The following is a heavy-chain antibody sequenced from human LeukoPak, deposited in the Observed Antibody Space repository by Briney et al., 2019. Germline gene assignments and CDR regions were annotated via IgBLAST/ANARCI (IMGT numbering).Heavy chain of an antibody. J-gene: IGHJ4*02. CDR1: GFSLRTYW. D-gene: IGHD3-22*01. CDR2: INSDGSST. CDR3: ARSTRDSRGYYNTLDY. V-gene: IGHV3-74*01. Sequence: QSGGSLRLSCAASGFSLRTYWMHWVRQVPGKGLEWLSRINSDGSSTTYADSVKGRFTISRDNAKNTLYLQLNSLRAEDTAVYYCARSTRDSRGYYNTLDYWGQGTLVTVSS.